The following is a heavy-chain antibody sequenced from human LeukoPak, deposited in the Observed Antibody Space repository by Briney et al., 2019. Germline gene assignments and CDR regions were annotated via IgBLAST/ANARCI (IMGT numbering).Heavy chain of an antibody. V-gene: IGHV3-53*01. J-gene: IGHJ6*03. Sequence: GGSLRLSCAASGFTFSSYWMSWVRQAPGKGLEWVSVIYSGGSTYYADSVKGRFTISRDNSKNTLYLQMNSLRAEDTAVYYCARGWYTTVSYYMDVWGKGTTVTISS. CDR3: ARGWYTTVSYYMDV. D-gene: IGHD4-17*01. CDR2: IYSGGST. CDR1: GFTFSSYW.